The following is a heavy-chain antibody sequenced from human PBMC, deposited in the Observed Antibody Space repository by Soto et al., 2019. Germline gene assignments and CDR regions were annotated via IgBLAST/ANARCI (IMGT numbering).Heavy chain of an antibody. D-gene: IGHD3-22*01. J-gene: IGHJ4*02. CDR3: ARPLGYYDSSGYYGEGYFDY. CDR2: IYPGDSDT. CDR1: GYSFTSYW. V-gene: IGHV5-51*03. Sequence: EVQLVQSGAEVKKPGESLKISCKGSGYSFTSYWIGWVRQMPGKGLEWMGIIYPGDSDTRYSPSFQGQVTISADKSISTAYLQWSSLKASDTAMYYCARPLGYYDSSGYYGEGYFDYWGQGTLVTVSS.